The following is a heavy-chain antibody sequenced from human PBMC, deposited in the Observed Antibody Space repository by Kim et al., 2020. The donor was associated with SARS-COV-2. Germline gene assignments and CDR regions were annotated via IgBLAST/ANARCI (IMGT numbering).Heavy chain of an antibody. J-gene: IGHJ4*02. CDR2: ISISGSTI. CDR3: ARDLGSYFAVGYFDY. V-gene: IGHV3-48*03. CDR1: GFTFSSYE. D-gene: IGHD1-26*01. Sequence: GGSLRLSCAASGFTFSSYEMNWVRQAPGKGLEWVSYISISGSTIYYADSVKGRFTISRDNAKNSLYLQMNSLRAEDTAVYYCARDLGSYFAVGYFDYWGQGTLVTVSS.